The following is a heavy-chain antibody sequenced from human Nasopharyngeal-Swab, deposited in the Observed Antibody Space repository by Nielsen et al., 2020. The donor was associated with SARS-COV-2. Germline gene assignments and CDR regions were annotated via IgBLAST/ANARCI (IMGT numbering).Heavy chain of an antibody. V-gene: IGHV3-74*03. CDR2: IDMRGRTT. J-gene: IGHJ1*01. Sequence: GASLRLSCATSGFTFSNYWMHWVRQAPGKGLEWVARIDMRGRTTTHADSVKGRFTISRDNAKNTLSLQMNSLPPADTAVYFCVRGPVEGATGYFQFWGQGTLVTVSS. CDR3: VRGPVEGATGYFQF. CDR1: GFTFSNYW. D-gene: IGHD1-26*01.